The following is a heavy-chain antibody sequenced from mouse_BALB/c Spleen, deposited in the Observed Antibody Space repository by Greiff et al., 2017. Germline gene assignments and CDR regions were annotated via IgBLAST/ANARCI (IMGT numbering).Heavy chain of an antibody. J-gene: IGHJ2*01. CDR1: GFNIKDYY. CDR3: NAGGNYDY. Sequence: EVQLQESGAELVRSGASVTLSCTASGFNIKDYYMHWVKQRPEQGLEWIGWIDPENGDTEYAPKFQGKATMTADTSSNTAYLQLSSLTSEDTAVYYCNAGGNYDYWGQGTTLTVSS. CDR2: IDPENGDT. V-gene: IGHV14-4*02. D-gene: IGHD2-1*01.